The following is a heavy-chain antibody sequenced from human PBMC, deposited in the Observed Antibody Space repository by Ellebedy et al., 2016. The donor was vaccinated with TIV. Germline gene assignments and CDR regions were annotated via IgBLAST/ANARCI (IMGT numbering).Heavy chain of an antibody. Sequence: PGGSLRLSCVASGFTLSGYWMHWVRQVPGKGLVWLARINTDGSSTSYADSVEGRFTIPRDNAKKTLYLEMSGLRSDDTAVYYCARESVRYFDWDYWGQGTLVAV. CDR3: ARESVRYFDWDY. CDR1: GFTLSGYW. CDR2: INTDGSST. D-gene: IGHD3-9*01. V-gene: IGHV3-74*01. J-gene: IGHJ4*02.